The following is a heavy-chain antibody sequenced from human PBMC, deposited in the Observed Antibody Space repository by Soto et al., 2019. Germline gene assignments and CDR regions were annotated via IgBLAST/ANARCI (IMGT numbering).Heavy chain of an antibody. CDR3: ARDRVTYCGGECPFDD. V-gene: IGHV3-33*01. CDR1: GFTFSSYG. Sequence: VGSLRLSCTASGFTFSSYGMHWVRQAPGKGLEWVAGIWYDGTNKYYADSVKGRFTISRDGSKNTLHLQMNGLRAEDTAVYYCARDRVTYCGGECPFDDWGQGTLVTVPS. CDR2: IWYDGTNK. D-gene: IGHD2-21*01. J-gene: IGHJ4*02.